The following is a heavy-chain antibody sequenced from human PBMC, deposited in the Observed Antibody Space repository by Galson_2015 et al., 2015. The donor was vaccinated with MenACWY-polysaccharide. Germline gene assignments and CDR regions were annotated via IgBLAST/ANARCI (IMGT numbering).Heavy chain of an antibody. CDR3: ASTKAGTHYFDY. CDR2: MNPNSGNT. CDR1: GYTFTSYD. D-gene: IGHD6-19*01. Sequence: SVKVSCKASGYTFTSYDINWVRQATGQGLEWMGWMNPNSGNTGYAQEFQGRVTMTRNTSISTAYMELSSLTSEGTAVYYCASTKAGTHYFDYWGQGTLVTVSS. V-gene: IGHV1-8*01. J-gene: IGHJ4*02.